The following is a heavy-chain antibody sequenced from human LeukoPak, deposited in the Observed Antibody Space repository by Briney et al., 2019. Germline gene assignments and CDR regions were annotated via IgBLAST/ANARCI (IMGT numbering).Heavy chain of an antibody. J-gene: IGHJ4*02. CDR1: GYTFTSYG. D-gene: IGHD2-2*01. CDR2: ISAYNGNT. CDR3: ARVGLGCSSTSCSNDY. Sequence: GASVKVSCKASGYTFTSYGISWVRQAPGQGLEWMGWISAYNGNTNYAQKLQGRVTMTTDTSTSTAYMELRSLRSDDTAVYYCARVGLGCSSTSCSNDYWGQGTLVTVSS. V-gene: IGHV1-18*01.